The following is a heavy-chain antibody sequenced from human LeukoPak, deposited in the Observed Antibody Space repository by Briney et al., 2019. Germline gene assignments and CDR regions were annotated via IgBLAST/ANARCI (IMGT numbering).Heavy chain of an antibody. Sequence: GESLKISCKGSGYGFTSYWIGWVRQMPGKGLEWMGIIYPGDSDTRYSPSFQGQVTISADKSISTAYLQWSSLKASDTAMYYCARQGAAAGDAFDIWGQGTMVTVSS. D-gene: IGHD6-13*01. CDR3: ARQGAAAGDAFDI. V-gene: IGHV5-51*01. CDR1: GYGFTSYW. CDR2: IYPGDSDT. J-gene: IGHJ3*02.